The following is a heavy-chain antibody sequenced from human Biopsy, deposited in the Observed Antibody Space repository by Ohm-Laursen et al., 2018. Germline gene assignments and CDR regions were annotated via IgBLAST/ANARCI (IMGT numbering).Heavy chain of an antibody. Sequence: TQTLPLTYTFSGFSLRSSGMRMSWVRQPPGKALEWLSRVDWDDDEFYNLSLRARLTVFQDNSKNQVVLTLTNMGPVDTATYYCARHRADNFGALEYWGQGILVTASS. J-gene: IGHJ4*02. CDR2: VDWDDDE. CDR1: GFSLRSSGMR. V-gene: IGHV2-70*04. CDR3: ARHRADNFGALEY. D-gene: IGHD1-1*01.